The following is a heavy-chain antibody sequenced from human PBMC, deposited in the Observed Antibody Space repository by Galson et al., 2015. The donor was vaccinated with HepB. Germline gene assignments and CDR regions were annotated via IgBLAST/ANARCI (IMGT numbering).Heavy chain of an antibody. CDR2: VNSDWSTK. D-gene: IGHD3-10*01. V-gene: IGHV3-74*01. J-gene: IGHJ6*02. CDR1: GVTFSSYW. CDR3: TRSHGSGRNGMDV. Sequence: SLRLSCEASGVTFSSYWMHWVRQVPGKGLVWVSGVNSDWSTKSYAVYVKGRVTISRDNARKTLYLQMNILRVEDTAVYYCTRSHGSGRNGMDVWGQGTKVTVSS.